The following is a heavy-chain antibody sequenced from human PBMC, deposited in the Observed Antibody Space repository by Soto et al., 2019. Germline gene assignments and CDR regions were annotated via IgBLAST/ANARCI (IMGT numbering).Heavy chain of an antibody. CDR3: ARAYGSGISSGRTLYYFDY. Sequence: PSETLSLTCTVSGGSISSYYWSWIRQPPGKGLEWIGYIYYSGSTNYNPSLKSRVTISVDTSKNQFSLKLSSVTAAYTAVYYCARAYGSGISSGRTLYYFDYWGQGTRVTVSS. CDR1: GGSISSYY. D-gene: IGHD3-10*01. V-gene: IGHV4-59*01. J-gene: IGHJ4*02. CDR2: IYYSGST.